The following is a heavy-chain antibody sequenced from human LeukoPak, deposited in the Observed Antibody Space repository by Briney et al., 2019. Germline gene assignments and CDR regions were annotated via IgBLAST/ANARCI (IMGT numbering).Heavy chain of an antibody. CDR3: AREGDDAFDI. J-gene: IGHJ3*02. V-gene: IGHV3-30*04. D-gene: IGHD2-21*01. CDR2: ISYDGSNK. Sequence: GGSLRLSCTASGFTFSSYAMHWVRQAPGKGLEWVAVISYDGSNKYYADSVKGRFTISRDNSKNTLYLQMNSLRAEDTAVYYCAREGDDAFDIWGQGTMVTVSS. CDR1: GFTFSSYA.